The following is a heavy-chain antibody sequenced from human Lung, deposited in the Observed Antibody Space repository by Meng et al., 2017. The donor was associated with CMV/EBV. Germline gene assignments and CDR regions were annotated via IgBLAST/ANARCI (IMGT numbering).Heavy chain of an antibody. D-gene: IGHD2-2*01. J-gene: IGHJ4*02. CDR1: GGSFSGYY. CDR3: ARALVVPAASLDY. Sequence: SQXXSLTCAVYGGSFSGYYWSWIRQPPGKGLEWIGEINHSGSTNYNPSLKSRVTISVDTSKNQFSLKLSSVTAADTAVYYCARALVVPAASLDYWGQGTLVTVSS. V-gene: IGHV4-34*01. CDR2: INHSGST.